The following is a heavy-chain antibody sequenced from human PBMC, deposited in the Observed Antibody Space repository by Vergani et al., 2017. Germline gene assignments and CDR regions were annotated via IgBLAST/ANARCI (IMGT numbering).Heavy chain of an antibody. V-gene: IGHV3-30-3*01. J-gene: IGHJ4*02. CDR1: GFTFSSYA. Sequence: QVQLVESGGGVVQPGRSLRLSCAASGFTFSSYAMHWVRQAPGKGLEWVAVISYDGSNKYYADSVKGRFTISRDNSKNTLYLQMNSLRAEDTAVYYCARADYYGSAFDYWGQGTLVTVSS. CDR3: ARADYYGSAFDY. D-gene: IGHD3-10*01. CDR2: ISYDGSNK.